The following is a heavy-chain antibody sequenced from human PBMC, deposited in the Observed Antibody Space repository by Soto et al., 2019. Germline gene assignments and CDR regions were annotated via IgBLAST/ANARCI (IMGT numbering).Heavy chain of an antibody. D-gene: IGHD6-6*01. J-gene: IGHJ6*02. Sequence: QVQLVRSGAEVKKPGASVKVSCKASGYTFSRNGISWVRQAPGQGLEWMGWISGNNGNTNYAQRLQGRVTMTTDTSTSTAYMELRSLRSDDTAVYYCARDDGGSSSRYYYYGLDVWGQGTTVTVSS. CDR1: GYTFSRNG. V-gene: IGHV1-18*04. CDR2: ISGNNGNT. CDR3: ARDDGGSSSRYYYYGLDV.